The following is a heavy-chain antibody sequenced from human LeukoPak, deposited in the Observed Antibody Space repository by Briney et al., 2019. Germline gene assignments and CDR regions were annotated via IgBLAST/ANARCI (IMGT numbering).Heavy chain of an antibody. CDR3: AKVRRYSYGYFDY. CDR2: ISYDGSNK. V-gene: IGHV3-30*18. CDR1: GFTFSSYG. Sequence: GGSLRLSCGASGFTFSSYGMHWVRQAPGKGLEWVAVISYDGSNKYYADSVKGRFTISRDNSKNTLYLQMNSLRAEDTAVYYCAKVRRYSYGYFDYWGQGTLVTVSS. J-gene: IGHJ4*02. D-gene: IGHD5-18*01.